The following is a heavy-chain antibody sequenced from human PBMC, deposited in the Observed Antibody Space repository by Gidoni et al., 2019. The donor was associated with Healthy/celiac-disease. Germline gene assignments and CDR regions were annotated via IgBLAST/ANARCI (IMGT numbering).Heavy chain of an antibody. Sequence: EVPLVESGGGLVQPGGSLRLSCAASGFPFSRYWMSWVRQAPGKGLEWVANIKQDGSEKYYVDSVKGRFTISRDNAKNSLYLQMNSLRAEDTAVYYCARAPGVRGVIIGLDDAFDIWGQGTMVTVSS. J-gene: IGHJ3*02. CDR3: ARAPGVRGVIIGLDDAFDI. V-gene: IGHV3-7*01. D-gene: IGHD3-10*01. CDR2: IKQDGSEK. CDR1: GFPFSRYW.